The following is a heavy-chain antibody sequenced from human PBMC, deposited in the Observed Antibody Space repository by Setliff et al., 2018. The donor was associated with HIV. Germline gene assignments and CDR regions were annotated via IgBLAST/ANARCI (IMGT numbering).Heavy chain of an antibody. J-gene: IGHJ5*02. CDR1: GGSISSYY. CDR2: IYYSGTT. D-gene: IGHD3-16*02. CDR3: ARLAMRGVIGDPNWFDP. V-gene: IGHV4-59*08. Sequence: SETLSLTCTVSGGSISSYYWSWIRQPPGKGLEWIGYIYYSGTTNYNPSLKSRVTISVDTSKNQVSLKLTSVTAADTGVYYCARLAMRGVIGDPNWFDPWGQGTLVTVSS.